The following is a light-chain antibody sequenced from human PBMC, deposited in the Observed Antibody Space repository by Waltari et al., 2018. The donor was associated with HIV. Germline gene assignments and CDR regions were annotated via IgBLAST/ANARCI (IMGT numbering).Light chain of an antibody. V-gene: IGKV3-11*01. CDR3: QQRGTWPQVT. CDR2: EIS. Sequence: EIVLTQSPATPSVSPGERAILSCRASQSVSRHLAWYQQKSGQAPRLLIYEISTRAAGTPGRFNGSGSGTDFTLTITDVEPADVAVYYCQQRGTWPQVTFGGGTRVEI. CDR1: QSVSRH. J-gene: IGKJ4*01.